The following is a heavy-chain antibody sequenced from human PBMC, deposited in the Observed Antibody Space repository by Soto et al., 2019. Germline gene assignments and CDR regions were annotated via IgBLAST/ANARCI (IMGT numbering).Heavy chain of an antibody. CDR3: ARGYCTTTICDPWFDP. CDR2: IYPGDSHT. J-gene: IGHJ5*02. V-gene: IGHV5-51*01. Sequence: PGESLKISCTGVGYSFTSYWIGWVRQMPGKGLEWMGIIYPGDSHTRYSPSFQGQVTISADKSITTAYLQWSSLKASDTAMYYCARGYCTTTICDPWFDPWGQGTLVTVSS. D-gene: IGHD2-2*01. CDR1: GYSFTSYW.